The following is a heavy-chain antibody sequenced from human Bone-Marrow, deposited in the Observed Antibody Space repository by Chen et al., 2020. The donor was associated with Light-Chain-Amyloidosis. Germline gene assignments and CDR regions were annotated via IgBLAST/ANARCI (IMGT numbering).Heavy chain of an antibody. CDR3: ARDRPYCSSTSCPRSAFDI. V-gene: IGHV1-69*01. Sequence: QVQLVQSGAEVKKPGSSVKVSCKASGGTFNTYAINWVRQALGQGLEWMGGIIPILGTASYAQKFQGRVTITADEASSTAYMELSSLTSGDTAVYYCARDRPYCSSTSCPRSAFDIWGQGTMVTVSS. CDR1: GGTFNTYA. D-gene: IGHD2-2*01. CDR2: IIPILGTA. J-gene: IGHJ3*02.